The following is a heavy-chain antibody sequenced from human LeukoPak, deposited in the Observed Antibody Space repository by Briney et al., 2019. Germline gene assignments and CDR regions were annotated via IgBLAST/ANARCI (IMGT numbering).Heavy chain of an antibody. J-gene: IGHJ4*02. Sequence: KPSETLSLTCTVSGGSISSYYWSWLRPPPGKGLEWIGYIYYSGSTNYNPSHKSRVTISVDTSKNQFSLKLSSVTAADTAVCYCARVRASVRYYFDYWGQGTLVTVSS. V-gene: IGHV4-59*01. CDR2: IYYSGST. CDR3: ARVRASVRYYFDY. CDR1: GGSISSYY. D-gene: IGHD3-10*01.